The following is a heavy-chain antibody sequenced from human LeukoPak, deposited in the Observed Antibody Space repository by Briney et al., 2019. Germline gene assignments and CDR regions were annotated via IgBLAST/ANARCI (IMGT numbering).Heavy chain of an antibody. CDR3: ARVNGDIVVVVAATDAFDI. V-gene: IGHV5-51*01. D-gene: IGHD2-15*01. Sequence: NHGESLKISCKGSGYSFISYWIGWVRQMPGKGLEWMGIIYPGDSDTRYSPSFQGQVTISADKSISTAYLQWSSLKASDTAMYYCARVNGDIVVVVAATDAFDIWGQGTMVTVSS. CDR1: GYSFISYW. J-gene: IGHJ3*02. CDR2: IYPGDSDT.